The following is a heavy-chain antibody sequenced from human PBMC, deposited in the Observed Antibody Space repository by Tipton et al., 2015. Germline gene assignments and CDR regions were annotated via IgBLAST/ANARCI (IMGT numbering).Heavy chain of an antibody. CDR3: ARARGRHGGLFDS. D-gene: IGHD4-23*01. V-gene: IGHV4-59*01. J-gene: IGHJ4*02. Sequence: TLSLTCTVSSDSISKYYWSWIRQTPGKGLEWIGYIYYSGSTTYNSSLKSRVTLSIDTSKNQFSLKLSSVTAADTAVYYCARARGRHGGLFDSWGQGTLVTVSS. CDR1: SDSISKYY. CDR2: IYYSGST.